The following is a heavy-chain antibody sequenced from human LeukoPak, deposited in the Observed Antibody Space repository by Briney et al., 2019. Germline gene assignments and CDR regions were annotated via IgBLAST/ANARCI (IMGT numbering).Heavy chain of an antibody. CDR1: GFTFSNYS. J-gene: IGHJ4*02. V-gene: IGHV3-21*01. D-gene: IGHD6-13*01. CDR3: AKDTEPYSSKYIFDS. CDR2: ISSSSGYI. Sequence: GGSLRLSCAASGFTFSNYSMNWVRQAPGKGLEWVSSISSSSGYINYADSVKGRFTISRDNAKNSLYLQMNSLRAEDTAVYYCAKDTEPYSSKYIFDSWGQGTLVTVSS.